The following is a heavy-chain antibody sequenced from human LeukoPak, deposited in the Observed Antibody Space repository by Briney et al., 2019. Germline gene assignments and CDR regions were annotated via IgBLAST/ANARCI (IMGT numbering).Heavy chain of an antibody. J-gene: IGHJ5*02. CDR1: GGSITTSNYY. Sequence: PSETLSLTCAVSGGSITTSNYYWAWVRQPPGKGLEWIGSIFYSGVTYYNPSLTSRVTMTVDTSKNQFSLKLSSVTAADTAVYYCARDPTGNNWFDPWGQGTLVTVSS. CDR2: IFYSGVT. CDR3: ARDPTGNNWFDP. V-gene: IGHV4-39*07. D-gene: IGHD1-14*01.